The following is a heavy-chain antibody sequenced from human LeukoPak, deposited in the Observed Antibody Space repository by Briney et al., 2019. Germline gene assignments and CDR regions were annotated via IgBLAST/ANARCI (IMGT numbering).Heavy chain of an antibody. CDR1: GGSISSSSYY. Sequence: PSETLSLTCTVSGGSISSSSYYWGWIRQPPGKGLEWIGSIYHSGSTYYNPSLKSRVTISVDTSKNQFSLQLSSVTAADTAVYYCAIPRGYSYGYGEDYWGQGTLVTVSS. CDR2: IYHSGST. D-gene: IGHD5-18*01. V-gene: IGHV4-39*01. CDR3: AIPRGYSYGYGEDY. J-gene: IGHJ4*02.